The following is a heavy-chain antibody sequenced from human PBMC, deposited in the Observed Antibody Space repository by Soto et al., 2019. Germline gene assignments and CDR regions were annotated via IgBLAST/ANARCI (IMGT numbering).Heavy chain of an antibody. CDR1: GFTFSSYG. J-gene: IGHJ6*02. V-gene: IGHV3-33*01. CDR2: IWYDGSNK. CDR3: ARDRELKYYYYGMDV. D-gene: IGHD1-26*01. Sequence: QVQLVESGGGVVQPGRSLRLSCAASGFTFSSYGMHWVRQAPGKGLEWVAVIWYDGSNKYYADSVKGRFTISRDNSKNTLYLQMNSLRAEDTAVYYYARDRELKYYYYGMDVWGQGTTVTVSS.